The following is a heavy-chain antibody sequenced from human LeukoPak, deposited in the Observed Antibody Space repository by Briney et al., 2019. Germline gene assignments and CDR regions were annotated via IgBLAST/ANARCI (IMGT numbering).Heavy chain of an antibody. CDR2: IYSGGST. CDR3: ARGTHYYDSSDYYSEYFQH. J-gene: IGHJ1*01. Sequence: PGGSLRLSCAASGFIVSSNYMSWVRQAPGKGLEWVSVIYSGGSTYYADSVKGRFIISRDNSKNTLYLQMDSLGAEDTAVYYCARGTHYYDSSDYYSEYFQHWGQGTLVTVSS. D-gene: IGHD3-22*01. CDR1: GFIVSSNY. V-gene: IGHV3-53*01.